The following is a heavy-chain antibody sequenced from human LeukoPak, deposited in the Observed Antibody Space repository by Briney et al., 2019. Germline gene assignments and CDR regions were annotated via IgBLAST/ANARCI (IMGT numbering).Heavy chain of an antibody. CDR2: ITDTGST. Sequence: NSSETLSLTCAVFGGSFSGYSWTWIRQPPGKGLEWIGEITDTGSTYYNRSLTSRLTISLDTSQNQLSLTLRSVTAADTAVYYCARVYVTVVRGSWFDPWGQGTLVTVSS. V-gene: IGHV4-34*01. D-gene: IGHD3-10*01. J-gene: IGHJ5*02. CDR1: GGSFSGYS. CDR3: ARVYVTVVRGSWFDP.